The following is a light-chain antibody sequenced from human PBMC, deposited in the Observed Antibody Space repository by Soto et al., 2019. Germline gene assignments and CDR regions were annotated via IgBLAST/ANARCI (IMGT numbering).Light chain of an antibody. Sequence: DIQMTQSPSTLSASVGDRVTITCRASQSINNYLAWSQQKPGKAPKLWIYKASTLESGVPSRFSCSGSGTEFTLSISSLQPDDFATYYCQQYESFPRTFVQGTKVEIK. CDR1: QSINNY. CDR3: QQYESFPRT. J-gene: IGKJ1*01. V-gene: IGKV1-5*03. CDR2: KAS.